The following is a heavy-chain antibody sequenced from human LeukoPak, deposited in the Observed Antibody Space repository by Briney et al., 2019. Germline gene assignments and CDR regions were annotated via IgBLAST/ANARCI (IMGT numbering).Heavy chain of an antibody. CDR1: GFTFSSHG. V-gene: IGHV3-23*01. CDR3: AKDRGNYPYYFDF. J-gene: IGHJ4*02. D-gene: IGHD1-26*01. Sequence: GGSLRLSCAASGFTFSSHGMSWVRQAPGKGLQWVSAISGSGGTTNYADSVKGRFTISRENSKNTVYLQMHSLRVEDTTVYYCAKDRGNYPYYFDFWGQGTVVTVSS. CDR2: ISGSGGTT.